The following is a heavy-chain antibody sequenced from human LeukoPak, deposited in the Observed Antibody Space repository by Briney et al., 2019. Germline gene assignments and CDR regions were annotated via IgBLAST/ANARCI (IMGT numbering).Heavy chain of an antibody. D-gene: IGHD6-19*01. CDR2: INPRDSDS. CDR1: GYSFSAYW. V-gene: IGHV5-51*01. CDR3: AKISLAGDYFDY. Sequence: GESLKISCKTSGYSFSAYWIAWVRQMPGKGLEWMGVINPRDSDSRYGPSFQGQVPFSADNSINTAYLHWISLKTSDTATYYCAKISLAGDYFDYWGQGTLIAVSP. J-gene: IGHJ4*02.